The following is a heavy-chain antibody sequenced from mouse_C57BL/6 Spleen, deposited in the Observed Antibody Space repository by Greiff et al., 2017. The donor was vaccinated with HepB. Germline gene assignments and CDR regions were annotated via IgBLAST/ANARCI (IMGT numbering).Heavy chain of an antibody. J-gene: IGHJ3*01. V-gene: IGHV3-6*01. CDR3: ARGGDYDYPWFAY. CDR1: GYSITSGYY. Sequence: DVQLQESGPGLVKPSQSLSLTCSVTGYSITSGYYWNWIRQFPGNKLEWMGYISYDGSNNYNPSLKNRISITRDTSKNQFFLKLNSVTTEDTATYYCARGGDYDYPWFAYWGQGTLVTVSA. CDR2: ISYDGSN. D-gene: IGHD2-4*01.